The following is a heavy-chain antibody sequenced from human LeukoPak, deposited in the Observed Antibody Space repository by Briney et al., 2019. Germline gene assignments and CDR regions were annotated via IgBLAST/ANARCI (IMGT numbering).Heavy chain of an antibody. V-gene: IGHV3-7*01. Sequence: GGSLRLSCAASGFTFSSYWMSWVRQAPGKGLELVANIKQDGSEKYYVDSVKGRFTISRDNAKNSLYLQMNSLRAEDTAVYYCARAGQVGATGTKYWGQGTLVTVSS. CDR2: IKQDGSEK. CDR3: ARAGQVGATGTKY. D-gene: IGHD1-26*01. J-gene: IGHJ4*02. CDR1: GFTFSSYW.